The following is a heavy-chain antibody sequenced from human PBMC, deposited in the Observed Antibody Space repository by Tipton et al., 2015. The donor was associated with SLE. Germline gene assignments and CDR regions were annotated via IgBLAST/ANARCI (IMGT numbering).Heavy chain of an antibody. Sequence: TLSLTCTVSGGSISSGYYYWTWVRQPAGKGLEWIGHLFTSGSTNYNPSLKSRVTISFDTSKNQLSLKLSSVTAADTAVYYCARPGNYFDSSGHHDAFDVWGQGTMVTVSS. CDR1: GGSISSGYYY. CDR3: ARPGNYFDSSGHHDAFDV. CDR2: LFTSGST. V-gene: IGHV4-61*09. J-gene: IGHJ3*01. D-gene: IGHD3-22*01.